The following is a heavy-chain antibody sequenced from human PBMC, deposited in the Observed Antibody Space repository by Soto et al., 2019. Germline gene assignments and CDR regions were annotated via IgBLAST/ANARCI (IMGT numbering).Heavy chain of an antibody. CDR3: ARNSHLDIAAAGTGDWFDP. J-gene: IGHJ5*02. Sequence: SGPTLVNPTQTLTLTCTFSGFSLSTSGMCVSWIRQPPGKALEWLARIDWDDDKYYSTSLKTRLTISKDTSKNQVVLTMTNMDPVDTATYYCARNSHLDIAAAGTGDWFDPWGQGTLVTVSS. CDR2: IDWDDDK. D-gene: IGHD6-13*01. CDR1: GFSLSTSGMC. V-gene: IGHV2-70*11.